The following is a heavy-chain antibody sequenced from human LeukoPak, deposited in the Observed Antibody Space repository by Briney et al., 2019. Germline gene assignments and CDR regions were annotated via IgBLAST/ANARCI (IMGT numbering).Heavy chain of an antibody. Sequence: GGSLRLSCAASGFTFSSYWMSWVRQAPGKGLEWVANIKQDGSEKNYVDSVKGRFTISRDNAKNSMYVQMNSLRAEDTAVYYCAMGGFTFDVWGQGTRSPSVQ. J-gene: IGHJ3*01. D-gene: IGHD3-16*01. CDR1: GFTFSSYW. V-gene: IGHV3-7*01. CDR2: IKQDGSEK. CDR3: AMGGFTFDV.